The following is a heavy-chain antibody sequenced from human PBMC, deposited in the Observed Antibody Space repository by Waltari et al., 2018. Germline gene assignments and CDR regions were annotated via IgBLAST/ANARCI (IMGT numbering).Heavy chain of an antibody. Sequence: QVQLQESGPGLVKPSETLSLTCTVSGGSISRYYWSWIRQPPGKGLEWIGYIYYSGSTNYNPSLKSRVTISVDTSKNQFSLKLSSVTAADTAVYYCARDQGAFDIWGQGTMVTVSS. V-gene: IGHV4-59*01. CDR2: IYYSGST. CDR1: GGSISRYY. J-gene: IGHJ3*02. CDR3: ARDQGAFDI.